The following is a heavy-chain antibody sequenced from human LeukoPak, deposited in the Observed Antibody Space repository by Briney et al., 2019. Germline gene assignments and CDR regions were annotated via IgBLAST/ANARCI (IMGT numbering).Heavy chain of an antibody. CDR1: GFTFTNHI. V-gene: IGHV3-21*01. CDR3: ARDVRAIAFDV. CDR2: ISSRSKYI. Sequence: GSLRLSCAASGFTFTNHIMNWVRQAPGKGLEWLSSISSRSKYIYYADSVKGRFTISRDNAKTSVYLQMSSLRAEDTAVYYCARDVRAIAFDVWGQGTMVTVSS. J-gene: IGHJ3*01.